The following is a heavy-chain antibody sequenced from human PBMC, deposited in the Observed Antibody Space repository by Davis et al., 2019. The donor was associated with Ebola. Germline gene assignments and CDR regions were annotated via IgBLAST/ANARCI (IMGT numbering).Heavy chain of an antibody. Sequence: PGGSLRLSCAASGFTFSGSAMHWVRQASGKGLEWVGRIRSKAKSYATAYAASVKGRFTISRDDSKNTAYLQMNSLKTEDTAVYYCAKDRRRDTMIAVVITWIDYWGQGTPVTVSS. V-gene: IGHV3-73*01. CDR3: AKDRRRDTMIAVVITWIDY. CDR1: GFTFSGSA. J-gene: IGHJ4*02. D-gene: IGHD3-22*01. CDR2: IRSKAKSYAT.